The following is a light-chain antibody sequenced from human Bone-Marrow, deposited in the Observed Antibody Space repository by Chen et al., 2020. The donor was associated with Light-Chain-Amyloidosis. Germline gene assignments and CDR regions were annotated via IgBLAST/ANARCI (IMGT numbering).Light chain of an antibody. CDR1: NNDVGHYNY. CDR2: DGD. V-gene: IGLV2-14*03. Sequence: SALTQPASVSGSPGQSITISCTGTNNDVGHYNYFSWYQQHPGKAPKLIIYDGDNRPSGVSNPFSGSKYGNTASLTISGLQAGDEADYYCSSYTSTSTLYVFGTGTKVTVL. CDR3: SSYTSTSTLYV. J-gene: IGLJ1*01.